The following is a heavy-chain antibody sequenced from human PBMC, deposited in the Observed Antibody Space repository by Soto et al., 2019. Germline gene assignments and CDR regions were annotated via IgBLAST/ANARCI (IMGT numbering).Heavy chain of an antibody. V-gene: IGHV4-34*01. D-gene: IGHD2-15*01. J-gene: IGHJ4*02. CDR3: ARVVCSGGSCYYRFDY. CDR2: INHSGST. Sequence: SETLSLTCAVYGGSFSGYYWSWIRQPPGKGLEWIGEINHSGSTNYNPSLKSRVTISVDTSKNQFSLKLSSVTAADTAVYYCARVVCSGGSCYYRFDYWGQGTLVTVSS. CDR1: GGSFSGYY.